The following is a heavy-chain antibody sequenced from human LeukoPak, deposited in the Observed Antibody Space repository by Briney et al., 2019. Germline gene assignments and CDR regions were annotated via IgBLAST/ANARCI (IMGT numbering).Heavy chain of an antibody. D-gene: IGHD6-19*01. J-gene: IGHJ4*02. V-gene: IGHV3-48*01. CDR1: GFTFSTYI. CDR3: ARVLTDSRGWYHFGY. Sequence: GGSLRLSCAASGFTFSTYIMNWVRQAPGKGLEWVSYISGTSSTVYYADSVKGRFTVSRDNARNSLYLQMNSLRGEDTAVYYCARVLTDSRGWYHFGYWGQGTLVTVSS. CDR2: ISGTSSTV.